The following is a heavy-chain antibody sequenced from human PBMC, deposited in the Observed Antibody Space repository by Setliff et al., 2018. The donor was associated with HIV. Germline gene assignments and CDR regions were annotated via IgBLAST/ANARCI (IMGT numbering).Heavy chain of an antibody. J-gene: IGHJ6*03. Sequence: SETLSLTCTVSGGSISSYYWSWIRQPPGKGLEWIGYIYYSGSTNYNPSLKSRVTISVDTSENQFSLKLSSVTAADTAVYYCARDLLGYCSSTSCHSHYMDVWGKGTTVTVSS. CDR3: ARDLLGYCSSTSCHSHYMDV. CDR2: IYYSGST. CDR1: GGSISSYY. V-gene: IGHV4-59*01. D-gene: IGHD2-2*01.